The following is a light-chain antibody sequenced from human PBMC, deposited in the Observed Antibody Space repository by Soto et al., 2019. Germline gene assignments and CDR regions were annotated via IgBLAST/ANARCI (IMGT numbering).Light chain of an antibody. CDR3: QQSFNNPRT. J-gene: IGKJ1*01. Sequence: DIQMTQSPSSLSAYVGDRVTITCRESQGIANYLNWYQQKPGKAPKLLIYGASSLQRGVPSKFSGSGSGTDFTLTISSLQPEDFATYYCQQSFNNPRTFGQGTKVEFK. CDR1: QGIANY. V-gene: IGKV1-39*01. CDR2: GAS.